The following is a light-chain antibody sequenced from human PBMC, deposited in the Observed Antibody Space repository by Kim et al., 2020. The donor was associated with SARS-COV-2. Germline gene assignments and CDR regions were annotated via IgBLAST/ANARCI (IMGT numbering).Light chain of an antibody. CDR3: QQSYSTPFA. CDR1: QSISSY. J-gene: IGKJ4*01. V-gene: IGKV1-39*01. CDR2: AAS. Sequence: DIQMTQSPSSLSASVGDRVTITCRASQSISSYLNWYQQKPGKAPKLLIYAASSLQSGVPSRFSGSGSGTDFTLTISSLQPEDFATYYCQQSYSTPFAFGGGTKLGIK.